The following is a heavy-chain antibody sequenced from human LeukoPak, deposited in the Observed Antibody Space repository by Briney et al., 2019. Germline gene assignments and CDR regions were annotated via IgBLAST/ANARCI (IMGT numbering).Heavy chain of an antibody. Sequence: GGSLRLSCAASGFTFSDYYMNWIRQAPGKGLEWLSYISASSGTRYYADSVKGRFTISRDNAKNSLYLQMNSLRAEDTAVYYCARGLAANDWFDPWVQGTLVTVSS. V-gene: IGHV3-11*01. CDR1: GFTFSDYY. J-gene: IGHJ5*02. D-gene: IGHD2-15*01. CDR3: ARGLAANDWFDP. CDR2: ISASSGTR.